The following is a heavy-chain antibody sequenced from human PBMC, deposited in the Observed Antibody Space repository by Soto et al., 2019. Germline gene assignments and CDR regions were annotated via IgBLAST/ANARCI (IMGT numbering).Heavy chain of an antibody. D-gene: IGHD1-26*01. J-gene: IGHJ6*02. CDR3: ARDATAGASYSGPCYYHLDV. V-gene: IGHV3-33*01. CDR1: GFTFNTYG. CDR2: IRFDGSTQ. Sequence: QVQLMESGGGVVQPGTSLRLSCAASGFTFNTYGMHWVRQAPGKGLEWVALIRFDGSTQYYANFVKGQFTISRDNSKNTLYLQMNSLGAEDTAVYYCARDATAGASYSGPCYYHLDVWGQGTTVIVS.